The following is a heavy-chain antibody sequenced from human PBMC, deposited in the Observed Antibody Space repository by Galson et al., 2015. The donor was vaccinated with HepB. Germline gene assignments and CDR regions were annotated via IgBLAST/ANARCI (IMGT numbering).Heavy chain of an antibody. V-gene: IGHV3-30-3*01. CDR2: ISYDGSNK. D-gene: IGHD5-18*01. J-gene: IGHJ3*02. Sequence: SLRLSCAASGFTFSVYAMHWVRQAPGKGLEWVAVISYDGSNKYYADSVKGRFTISRDNSKNTLYLQMNSLRAEDTALYYCARGRARGYRSGSDAFDIWGQGTMVTVSS. CDR1: GFTFSVYA. CDR3: ARGRARGYRSGSDAFDI.